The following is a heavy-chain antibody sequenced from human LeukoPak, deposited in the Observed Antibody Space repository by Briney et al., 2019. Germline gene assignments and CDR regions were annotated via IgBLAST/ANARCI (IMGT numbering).Heavy chain of an antibody. CDR2: ISWNGGST. CDR3: AKDFGGRRAVAGGYDY. CDR1: GFTFDDYA. J-gene: IGHJ4*02. V-gene: IGHV3-43D*03. D-gene: IGHD6-19*01. Sequence: PRGSLRLSCAASGFTFDDYAMHWVRQAPGKGLERVSLISWNGGSTYYADSVKGRFTISRDNSKNSLYLQMNSLRAEDTALYYCAKDFGGRRAVAGGYDYWGQGTLVTVSS.